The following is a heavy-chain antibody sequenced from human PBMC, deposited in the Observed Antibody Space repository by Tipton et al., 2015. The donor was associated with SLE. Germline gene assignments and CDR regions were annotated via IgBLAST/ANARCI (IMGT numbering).Heavy chain of an antibody. V-gene: IGHV3-48*03. CDR3: THSNYGGHDY. CDR1: GFTFSTYE. Sequence: GSLRLSCAASGFTFSTYEMNWVRQAPGKGLEWISYITSSGSDIFYADSVKGRFTVSRDNAKNSLYLQMNSLKTEDTAVYYCTHSNYGGHDYWGQGTLVTVSS. D-gene: IGHD4-11*01. CDR2: ITSSGSDI. J-gene: IGHJ4*02.